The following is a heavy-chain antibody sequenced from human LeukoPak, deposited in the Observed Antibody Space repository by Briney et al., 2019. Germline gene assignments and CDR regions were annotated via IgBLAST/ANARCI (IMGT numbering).Heavy chain of an antibody. Sequence: GESLKISCKGSGYSFTSYWISWVRQMPGKGLEWMGRIDPSDSYTNYSPSFQGHVTASADKSISTAYLQWSSLKASDTAMYYCAWGVVVPANNWFDPWGQGTLVTVSS. D-gene: IGHD2-2*01. J-gene: IGHJ5*02. V-gene: IGHV5-10-1*01. CDR2: IDPSDSYT. CDR1: GYSFTSYW. CDR3: AWGVVVPANNWFDP.